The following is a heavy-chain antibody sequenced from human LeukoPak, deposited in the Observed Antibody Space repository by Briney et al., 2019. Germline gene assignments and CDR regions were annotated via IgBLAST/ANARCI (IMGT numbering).Heavy chain of an antibody. V-gene: IGHV3-23*01. CDR1: GLTFNTYA. CDR2: ISGRDGST. Sequence: GGSLRLSCVASGLTFNTYAMNWVRQAPGKGLEWVSTISGRDGSTYYADSVKGRFTISRDNSKNTLYLQMNSLRVDDTAAYYCARVAIDGNCYQSDYWGQGTLVTVSS. D-gene: IGHD4-23*01. CDR3: ARVAIDGNCYQSDY. J-gene: IGHJ4*02.